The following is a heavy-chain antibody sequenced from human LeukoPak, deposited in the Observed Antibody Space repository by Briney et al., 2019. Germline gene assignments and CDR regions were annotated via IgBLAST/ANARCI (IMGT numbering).Heavy chain of an antibody. CDR3: ARDVDGTRYYYDSSGYWGDHPLDY. D-gene: IGHD3-22*01. Sequence: ASVKVSCKASGYTFTSYGISWVRQAPGQGLEWMGWISAYNGNTNYAQKLQGRVTMTTDTSTSTAYMELRSLRSDDTAVYYCARDVDGTRYYYDSSGYWGDHPLDYWGQGTLVTVSS. CDR2: ISAYNGNT. CDR1: GYTFTSYG. J-gene: IGHJ4*02. V-gene: IGHV1-18*01.